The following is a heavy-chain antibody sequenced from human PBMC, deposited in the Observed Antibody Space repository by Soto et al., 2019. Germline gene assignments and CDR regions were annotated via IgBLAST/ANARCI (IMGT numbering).Heavy chain of an antibody. CDR1: GGSISGYY. CDR2: INHSGST. J-gene: IGHJ6*02. Sequence: PETLSLTCAVYGGSISGYYLSCIRQHPGKGLEWIGEINHSGSTNYNPSLKSRVTISVDTSKNQFSLKLSSVTAADTAVYYCARIIAAAGYYYYYYGMDVWGQGTTVT. V-gene: IGHV4-34*01. D-gene: IGHD6-13*01. CDR3: ARIIAAAGYYYYYYGMDV.